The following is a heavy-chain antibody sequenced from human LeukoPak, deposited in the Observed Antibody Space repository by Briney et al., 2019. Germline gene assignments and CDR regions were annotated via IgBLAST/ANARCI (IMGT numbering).Heavy chain of an antibody. J-gene: IGHJ6*02. V-gene: IGHV3-23*01. D-gene: IGHD3-3*01. CDR1: GFTFSSYA. CDR2: ISGSGGST. CDR3: ARGYLRFLEWLSTYYYYGMDV. Sequence: GRSLRLSCAASGFTFSSYAMSWVRQAPGKGLEWVSAISGSGGSTYYADSVKGRFTISRDNSKNTLYLQMNSLRAEDTAVYYCARGYLRFLEWLSTYYYYGMDVWGQGTTVTVSS.